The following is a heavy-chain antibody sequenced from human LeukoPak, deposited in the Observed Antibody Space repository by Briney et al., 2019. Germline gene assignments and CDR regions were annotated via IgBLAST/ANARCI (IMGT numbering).Heavy chain of an antibody. V-gene: IGHV1-8*01. J-gene: IGHJ6*02. Sequence: ASVKVSCKASGYTFTSYDINWVRQATGQGLEWMGWMNPNSGNTGYAQKFQGRVAMTRNTSISTAYMELSSLRSEDTAVYYCARLPLYYYYYGMDVWGQGTTVTVSS. CDR1: GYTFTSYD. CDR2: MNPNSGNT. CDR3: ARLPLYYYYYGMDV.